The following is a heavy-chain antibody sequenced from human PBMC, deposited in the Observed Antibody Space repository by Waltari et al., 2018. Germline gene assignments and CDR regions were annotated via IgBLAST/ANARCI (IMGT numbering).Heavy chain of an antibody. CDR2: IYYSENT. CDR1: GGSISSGGYY. Sequence: QVQLQESGPGLVKPSQTLSLTCTVSGGSISSGGYYWSWIRQPPGKGLEWIGYIYYSENTYYNPSRKSRVTISVDTSKNQFSLKLGSVTAADTAVYYCARGTGGFKPDYWGQGTLVTVSS. D-gene: IGHD3-10*01. V-gene: IGHV4-31*03. J-gene: IGHJ4*02. CDR3: ARGTGGFKPDY.